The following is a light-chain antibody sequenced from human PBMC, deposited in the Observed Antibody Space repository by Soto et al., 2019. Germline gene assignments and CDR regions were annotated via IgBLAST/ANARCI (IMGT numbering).Light chain of an antibody. Sequence: QSVLTQSSSASASLGSSVTLTCTLSSGLSSYIITWHQQQPGKAPRYLMQLEGSGIYNKGSGVPDRFSGSSSGTDRYLTISHLQSEDEADYYCETWDSYTVVFGGGTQLTVL. CDR2: LEGSGIY. J-gene: IGLJ2*01. CDR1: SGLSSYI. V-gene: IGLV4-60*03. CDR3: ETWDSYTVV.